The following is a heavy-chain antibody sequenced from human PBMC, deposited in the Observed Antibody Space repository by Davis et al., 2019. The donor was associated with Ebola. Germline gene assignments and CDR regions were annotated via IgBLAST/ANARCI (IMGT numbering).Heavy chain of an antibody. CDR2: ISSSSNYI. J-gene: IGHJ2*01. Sequence: GESLKISCAASGFTFSTYWIHWVRQAPGKGLEWVSFISSSSNYIYYADSVKGRFTVSRDNAKNSLYLQMNSLRAEDTAVYYCVRDPALVVTGGGWFFGLWGRGTLVTVSS. V-gene: IGHV3-21*01. CDR3: VRDPALVVTGGGWFFGL. D-gene: IGHD2-21*02. CDR1: GFTFSTYW.